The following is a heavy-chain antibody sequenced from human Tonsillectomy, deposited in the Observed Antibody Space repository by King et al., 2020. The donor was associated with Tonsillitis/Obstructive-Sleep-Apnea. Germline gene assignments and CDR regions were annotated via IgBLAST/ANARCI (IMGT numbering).Heavy chain of an antibody. CDR2: IGTAGDT. Sequence: VQLVESGGGLVXPGGSXXXSCAASGFTFSSYDMHWVRQAPGKGLEWVSSIGTAGDTYSPGSVKGRFTISRENAKNSLYLQMNSLRAGDTAVYYCARGAPNWGPDYWGQGTLVTVSS. CDR1: GFTFSSYD. V-gene: IGHV3-13*01. D-gene: IGHD7-27*01. J-gene: IGHJ4*02. CDR3: ARGAPNWGPDY.